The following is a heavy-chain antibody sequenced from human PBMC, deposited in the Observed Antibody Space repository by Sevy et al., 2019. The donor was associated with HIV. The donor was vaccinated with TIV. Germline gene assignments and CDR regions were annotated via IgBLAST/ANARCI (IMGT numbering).Heavy chain of an antibody. CDR2: IRQDGNEI. V-gene: IGHV3-7*01. Sequence: GGSLRLSCKASGFTFSSFWMQWVRQAPGKGLEWVANIRQDGNEIYYGDSVKGRFTISRDNAKNALYLQMHGLRAGDTGLYYCARRYFDLWGQGTLVTVSS. CDR3: ARRYFDL. CDR1: GFTFSSFW. J-gene: IGHJ4*02.